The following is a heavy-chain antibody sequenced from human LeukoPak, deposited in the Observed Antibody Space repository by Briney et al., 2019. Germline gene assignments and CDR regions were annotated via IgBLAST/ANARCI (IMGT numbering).Heavy chain of an antibody. CDR1: GGSISSSSYY. CDR2: IYYSGST. CDR3: ARSEYGDYVSGEFFQH. J-gene: IGHJ1*01. Sequence: MASETLSLTCTVSGGSISSSSYYWGWIRQPPGEGLEWIGGIYYSGSTYYNPSLKNRVTISVDTAKNQFSLKLRSVTAADTAVYYCARSEYGDYVSGEFFQHWGQGTLVTVSS. V-gene: IGHV4-39*07. D-gene: IGHD4-17*01.